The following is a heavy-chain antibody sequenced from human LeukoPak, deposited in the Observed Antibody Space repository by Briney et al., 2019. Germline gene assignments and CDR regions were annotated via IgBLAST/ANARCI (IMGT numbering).Heavy chain of an antibody. D-gene: IGHD2-2*01. J-gene: IGHJ4*02. Sequence: GGSLRLSCAASGFTFSSYAMSWIRQALGKGLEWVSAISGSGGSTDYADCVKGRLTISRDNSNNTLYLQMNSLRAEDTAVYYCAKGVIVPAANLYTYYFDYWGQGTLVTVSS. CDR1: GFTFSSYA. CDR2: ISGSGGST. CDR3: AKGVIVPAANLYTYYFDY. V-gene: IGHV3-23*01.